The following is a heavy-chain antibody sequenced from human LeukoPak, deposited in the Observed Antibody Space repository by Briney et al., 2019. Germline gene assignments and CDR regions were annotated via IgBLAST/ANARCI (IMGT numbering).Heavy chain of an antibody. J-gene: IGHJ4*02. Sequence: PGGSLRLSCAASGFTFSSYGMHWVRQAPGKGLEWVAVISYDGSNKYYADSVKGRFTISRDNSKNTLYPQMNSLRAEDTAVYYCARELLDNYFDYWGQGTLVTVSS. V-gene: IGHV3-30*03. CDR2: ISYDGSNK. D-gene: IGHD2-21*02. CDR1: GFTFSSYG. CDR3: ARELLDNYFDY.